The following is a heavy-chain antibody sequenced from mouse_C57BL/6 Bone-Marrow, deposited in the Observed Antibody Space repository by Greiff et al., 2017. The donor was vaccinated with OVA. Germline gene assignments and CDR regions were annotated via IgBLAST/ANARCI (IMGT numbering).Heavy chain of an antibody. Sequence: DVQLQESGPGLVKPSQSLSLTCSVTGYSITSGYYWNWIRQFPGNKLEWMGYISYDGSNNYNPSLKNRISITRDTSKNQFFLKLNSVTTEDTATYYCARWFLYFDYWGQGTTLTVSS. V-gene: IGHV3-6*01. CDR1: GYSITSGYY. CDR3: ARWFLYFDY. D-gene: IGHD2-2*01. J-gene: IGHJ2*01. CDR2: ISYDGSN.